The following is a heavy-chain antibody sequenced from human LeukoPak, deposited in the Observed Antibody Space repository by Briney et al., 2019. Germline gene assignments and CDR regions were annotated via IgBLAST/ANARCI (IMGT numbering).Heavy chain of an antibody. V-gene: IGHV1-69*04. CDR1: GGTFSSYA. D-gene: IGHD2-15*01. CDR3: ARDRPVVVVTATLSGFDP. J-gene: IGHJ5*02. Sequence: SVKVSCKASGGTFSSYAISWVRQAPGQGLEWMGRIIPILGTANYAQKFQGRVTITADKSTSTAYMELSSLRSEDTAVYYCARDRPVVVVTATLSGFDPWGQGTLVTVSS. CDR2: IIPILGTA.